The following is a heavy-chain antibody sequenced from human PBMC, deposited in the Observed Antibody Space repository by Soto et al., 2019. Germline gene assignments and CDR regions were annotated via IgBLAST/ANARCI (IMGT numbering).Heavy chain of an antibody. V-gene: IGHV1-69*12. J-gene: IGHJ4*02. CDR2: IIPMFGTA. CDR1: GGTFSTYA. Sequence: QVQLVQSGAEVKKPESSVKVSCKAPGGTFSTYAISWVRQAPGQGLEWMGGIIPMFGTANYAQRFQDRVKITADESTNKVDMELSSLRSEDTAVYFCAIGIQLWLRRINNGYSGWGQGTLVTVSS. D-gene: IGHD5-18*01. CDR3: AIGIQLWLRRINNGYSG.